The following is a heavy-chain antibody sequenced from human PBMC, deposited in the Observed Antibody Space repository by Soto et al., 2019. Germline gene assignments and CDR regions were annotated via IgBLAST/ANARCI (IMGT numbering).Heavy chain of an antibody. Sequence: QVQLQQWGAGPLRPLETLSLTCGVSGGSFSGYYWTWIRQSPGKGLEWIGEINDRGSINYNTSLKSRVSISVDTSNNHYSLNLMSVTAADTAVYYCARESHDLLTGPPWVWYFDLWGRGTLVTVSS. CDR3: ARESHDLLTGPPWVWYFDL. J-gene: IGHJ2*01. CDR1: GGSFSGYY. D-gene: IGHD3-9*01. CDR2: INDRGSI. V-gene: IGHV4-34*01.